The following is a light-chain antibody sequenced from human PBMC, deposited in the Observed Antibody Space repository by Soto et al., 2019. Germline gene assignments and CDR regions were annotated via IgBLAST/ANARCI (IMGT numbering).Light chain of an antibody. V-gene: IGKV3-20*01. CDR3: QQYGSSPLFT. Sequence: EIVLTQSPGTLSLSPGKRATLSCRASQSVSSSYLGWYQQKAGQAPRLLIHGASSRATGIPDRFSGSGSGTDFTLTSSRLESEDFVVYYCQQYGSSPLFTFGPGTKVDIK. CDR2: GAS. J-gene: IGKJ3*01. CDR1: QSVSSSY.